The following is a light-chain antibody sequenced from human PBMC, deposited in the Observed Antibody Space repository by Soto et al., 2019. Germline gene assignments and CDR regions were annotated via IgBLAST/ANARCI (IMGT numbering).Light chain of an antibody. CDR1: TGAVTSGYF. J-gene: IGLJ2*01. Sequence: QSAVTQEPSLTVSPGGTVTLTCASNTGAVTSGYFPNWFQQKPGQPPRALIYGTNNKHSWTPARFSGSLLGGKAALTLSSVQPEDEADYYCLLYQGGVLVFGGGTKLTVL. CDR3: LLYQGGVLV. V-gene: IGLV7-43*01. CDR2: GTN.